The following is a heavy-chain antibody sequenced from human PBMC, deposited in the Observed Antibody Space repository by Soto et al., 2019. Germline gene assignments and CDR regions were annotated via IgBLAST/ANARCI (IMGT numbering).Heavy chain of an antibody. CDR2: ISAYNGNT. D-gene: IGHD3-3*01. CDR3: ARDLARITIFGVVITRWFDY. V-gene: IGHV1-18*01. Sequence: ASVKVSCKASGGTFRSYAVSWVLQAPGQGLEWMGWISAYNGNTNYAQKLQGRVTMTTDTSTSTAYMELRSLRSDDTAVYYCARDLARITIFGVVITRWFDYWGQGTLVTVSS. J-gene: IGHJ4*02. CDR1: GGTFRSYA.